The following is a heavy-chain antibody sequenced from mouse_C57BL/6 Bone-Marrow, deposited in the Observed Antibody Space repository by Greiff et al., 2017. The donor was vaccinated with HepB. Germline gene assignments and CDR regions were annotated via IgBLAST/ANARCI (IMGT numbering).Heavy chain of an antibody. V-gene: IGHV1-69*01. CDR2: IDPSDSYT. J-gene: IGHJ2*01. CDR1: GYTFTSYW. D-gene: IGHD2-10*02. Sequence: QVQLQQPGAELVMPGASVKLSCKASGYTFTSYWMHWVKQRPGQGLEWIGEIDPSDSYTNYNQKFKGKSTLTVDKSSSTAYMQLSSLTSEDSAVYYCARSGYGNLFDYWGQGTTLTVSS. CDR3: ARSGYGNLFDY.